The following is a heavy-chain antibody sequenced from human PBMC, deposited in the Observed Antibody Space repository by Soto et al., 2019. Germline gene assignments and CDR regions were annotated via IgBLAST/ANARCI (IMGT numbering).Heavy chain of an antibody. CDR3: ARDIGEAVVLPAADEFDD. D-gene: IGHD2-2*01. CDR1: GFTFTSSA. V-gene: IGHV1-58*02. Sequence: SVKVSCKASGFTFTSSAMQWVRQARGQRLEWIGWIVVGSGNTNYAQKFQERVTITRDMSTSTAYMELRSLRSDDTAVYYCARDIGEAVVLPAADEFDDWGQGTLVTVSS. J-gene: IGHJ4*02. CDR2: IVVGSGNT.